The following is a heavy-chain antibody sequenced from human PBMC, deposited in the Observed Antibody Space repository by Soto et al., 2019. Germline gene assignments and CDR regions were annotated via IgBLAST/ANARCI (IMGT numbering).Heavy chain of an antibody. V-gene: IGHV4-4*02. D-gene: IGHD2-8*01. CDR2: IYHSGST. CDR1: GLHRQSYW. CDR3: ARRGYCTNGVCYYGMDV. J-gene: IGHJ6*02. Sequence: VQLPGFGPGPGKPFGTLVPNWRGPCGLHRQSYWLGWVPPPPREGPGVIGEIYHSGSTNYNPSPKSRVTISVDKSKNQFSLKLSSVTAADTAVYYCARRGYCTNGVCYYGMDVWGQGTTVTVSS.